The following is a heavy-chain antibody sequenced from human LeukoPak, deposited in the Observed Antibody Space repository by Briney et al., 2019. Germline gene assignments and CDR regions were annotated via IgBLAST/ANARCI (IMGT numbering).Heavy chain of an antibody. D-gene: IGHD1-26*01. CDR2: ISASGVMT. V-gene: IGHV3-23*01. CDR3: AKDRSIGTYYTFDH. CDR1: GFTFTNYA. J-gene: IGHJ4*02. Sequence: GGSRRLSCAASGFTFTNYAMTWVRQAPGKGLEWVSSISASGVMTCYADSVKGRFTVSRDNSKNSLYLQMSSLTAADTAVYYCAKDRSIGTYYTFDHWGQGTLVTVSS.